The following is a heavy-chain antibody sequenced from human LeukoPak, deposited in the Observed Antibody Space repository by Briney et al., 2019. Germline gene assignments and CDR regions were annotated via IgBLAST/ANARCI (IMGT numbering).Heavy chain of an antibody. CDR3: ARGKYSSGPYFDY. CDR2: TYSGGNT. Sequence: GGSLRLSCAASGFTVSSSHMTWVRQTPGKGLVWVSVTYSGGNTDYADSVKGRFTISRDNSKNTLYLQMNSLRAEDTAVYYCARGKYSSGPYFDYWGLGTLVTVSS. CDR1: GFTVSSSH. J-gene: IGHJ4*02. V-gene: IGHV3-66*02. D-gene: IGHD6-19*01.